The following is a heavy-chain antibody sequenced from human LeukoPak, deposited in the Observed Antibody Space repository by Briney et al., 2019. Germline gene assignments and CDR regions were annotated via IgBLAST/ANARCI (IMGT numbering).Heavy chain of an antibody. Sequence: PSETLSLTCTVSGGSISSYYWSWIRQPAGKGLEWIGRIYTSGSTNYNPSLKSRVTISVDTSKNQFSLKLSSVTAADTAVYYCARAAYGSGSYYNRFGVDYYYYMDVWGKGTTVTISS. CDR1: GGSISSYY. CDR2: IYTSGST. CDR3: ARAAYGSGSYYNRFGVDYYYYMDV. V-gene: IGHV4-4*07. J-gene: IGHJ6*03. D-gene: IGHD3-10*01.